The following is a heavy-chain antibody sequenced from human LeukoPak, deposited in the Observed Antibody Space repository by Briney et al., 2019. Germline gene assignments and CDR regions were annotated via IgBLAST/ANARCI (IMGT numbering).Heavy chain of an antibody. CDR3: ASHPLRSTGRDY. CDR1: GGSISSYY. J-gene: IGHJ4*02. Sequence: SETLSLTCTVSGGSISSYYGSWIRQPPGKGLEWIGYIYYSGSTNYNPSLKSRVTISVDTSKNQFSLKLSSVTAADTAVYYCASHPLRSTGRDYWGQGTLVTVSS. V-gene: IGHV4-59*01. CDR2: IYYSGST. D-gene: IGHD5/OR15-5a*01.